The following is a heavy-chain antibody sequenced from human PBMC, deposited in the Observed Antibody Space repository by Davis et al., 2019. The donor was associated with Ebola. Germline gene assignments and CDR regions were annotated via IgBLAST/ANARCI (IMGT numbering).Heavy chain of an antibody. J-gene: IGHJ4*02. V-gene: IGHV3-7*03. D-gene: IGHD5-18*01. CDR2: IKQDGSEK. CDR1: GFTFSSYW. Sequence: GESLKISCAASGFTFSSYWMSWVRQAPGKGLEWVANIKQDGSEKYYADSVKGRFTISRDNSKNTLYLQMNSLRAEDTAVYYCAIVTVDTAMGKKVWRDYWGQGTLVTVSS. CDR3: AIVTVDTAMGKKVWRDY.